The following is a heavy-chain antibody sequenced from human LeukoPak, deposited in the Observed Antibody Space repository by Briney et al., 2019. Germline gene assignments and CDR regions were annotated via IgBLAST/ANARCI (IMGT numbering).Heavy chain of an antibody. D-gene: IGHD2-21*01. V-gene: IGHV4-30-4*08. Sequence: SETLSLTCTVSGGSISSGDYYWSWIRQPPGKGLEWIGYIYYSGSTYYNPSLKSRVTISVDTSKNQFSLKLSSVTAADTAVYYCARDGGGGEDYYYYYYYMDVWGKGTTVTVSS. CDR3: ARDGGGGEDYYYYYYYMDV. CDR2: IYYSGST. CDR1: GGSISSGDYY. J-gene: IGHJ6*03.